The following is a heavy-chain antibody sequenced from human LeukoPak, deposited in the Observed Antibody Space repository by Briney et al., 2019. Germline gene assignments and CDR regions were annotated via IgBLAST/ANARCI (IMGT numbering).Heavy chain of an antibody. J-gene: IGHJ4*02. CDR2: IYSGGST. CDR3: ASGRYSPHYFDY. Sequence: PGGSLRLSCAASGFTVSSNYMSWVRQAPGTGLEWVSVIYSGGSTYYADSVKGRFTLSRDSAKNTLYLQMNSLRAEDTAVYYCASGRYSPHYFDYWGQGTLVTVSS. D-gene: IGHD1-26*01. V-gene: IGHV3-66*01. CDR1: GFTVSSNY.